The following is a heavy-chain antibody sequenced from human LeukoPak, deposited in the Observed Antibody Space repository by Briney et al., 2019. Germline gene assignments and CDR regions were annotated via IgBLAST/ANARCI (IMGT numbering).Heavy chain of an antibody. D-gene: IGHD6-6*01. Sequence: GGSLRLSCAASGFTFSSYAMSWVRQAPGKGLEWVSAISGSGGSTYYADSVKGRFTISRDNAKNSLYLQMNSLSAADTAVYYCARARPWDSIPDYWGQGTLVTVSS. V-gene: IGHV3-23*01. CDR3: ARARPWDSIPDY. J-gene: IGHJ4*02. CDR1: GFTFSSYA. CDR2: ISGSGGST.